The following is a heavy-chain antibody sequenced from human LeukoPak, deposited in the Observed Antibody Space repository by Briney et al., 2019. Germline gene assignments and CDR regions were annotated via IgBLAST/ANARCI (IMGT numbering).Heavy chain of an antibody. D-gene: IGHD2-21*01. Sequence: PSQTLSLTCTVSGGSISSGDYYWSWIRQPPGKGLEWIGYIYYSGSTYYNPSLKSRVTISVDTSKNQFSLKLSSVTAADTAVYYCARATTCGDCYYRYYFDYWGQGTLVTVSS. CDR1: GGSISSGDYY. V-gene: IGHV4-30-4*08. CDR3: ARATTCGDCYYRYYFDY. CDR2: IYYSGST. J-gene: IGHJ4*02.